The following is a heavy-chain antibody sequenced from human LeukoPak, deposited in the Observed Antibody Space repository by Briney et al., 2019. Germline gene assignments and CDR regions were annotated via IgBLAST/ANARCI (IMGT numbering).Heavy chain of an antibody. V-gene: IGHV1-2*06. D-gene: IGHD3-22*01. CDR1: GYTFTGYY. Sequence: EASVKVSCKASGYTFTGYYMHWVRQAPGQGLEWMGRINPNSGGTNSARKFQGRVTMTRDTSISTAYMELSRLRSDDTAVYYCARVRYDSSGYYYVEFDYWGQGTLVTVSS. J-gene: IGHJ4*02. CDR2: INPNSGGT. CDR3: ARVRYDSSGYYYVEFDY.